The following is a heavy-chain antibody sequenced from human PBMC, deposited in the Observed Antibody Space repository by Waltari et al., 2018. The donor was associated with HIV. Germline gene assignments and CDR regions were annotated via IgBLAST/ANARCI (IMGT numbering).Heavy chain of an antibody. Sequence: EVQLLESGGGLVQPGGSLRLSCRASGFSFSISAMNWGRQAPGKGLEWVSGISGSGDNRYYADSVKGRFTISRDNSKNKVFLQMKSLRPEDTAFYYCTKDPVTAVGNINWFDPWGQGTLVTVSS. CDR3: TKDPVTAVGNINWFDP. J-gene: IGHJ5*02. D-gene: IGHD6-13*01. CDR2: ISGSGDNR. V-gene: IGHV3-23*01. CDR1: GFSFSISA.